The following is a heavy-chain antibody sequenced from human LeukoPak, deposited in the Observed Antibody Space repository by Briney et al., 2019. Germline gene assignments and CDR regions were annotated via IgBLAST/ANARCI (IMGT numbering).Heavy chain of an antibody. CDR3: AKDLNYAFDY. Sequence: PGGSLRLSCAASGFTFSSYAMSWVRQVPGKGLEWVSVISGSGDNTYYAESVKGRFTISRDNAKNTLYLQMNRLRAEDTAIYYCAKDLNYAFDYWGQGTLVTVSS. CDR1: GFTFSSYA. J-gene: IGHJ4*02. CDR2: ISGSGDNT. D-gene: IGHD2-2*01. V-gene: IGHV3-23*01.